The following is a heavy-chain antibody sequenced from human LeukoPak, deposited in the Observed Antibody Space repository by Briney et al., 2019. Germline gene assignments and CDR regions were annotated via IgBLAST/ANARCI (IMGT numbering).Heavy chain of an antibody. Sequence: PPGGSLRLSCAASGFTFSTYGMSWVRQAPGEGLEWVSAISGSGGSTYNADSVKGRFTISRDNSKNTLFLQMNSLRAEDTALYYCAKDQYYDFWSGYLDAFDIWGQGTMVTVSS. CDR1: GFTFSTYG. D-gene: IGHD3-3*01. V-gene: IGHV3-23*01. J-gene: IGHJ3*02. CDR3: AKDQYYDFWSGYLDAFDI. CDR2: ISGSGGST.